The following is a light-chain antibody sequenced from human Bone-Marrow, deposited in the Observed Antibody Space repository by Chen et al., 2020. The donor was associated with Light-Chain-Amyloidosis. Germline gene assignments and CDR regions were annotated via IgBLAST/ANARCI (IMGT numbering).Light chain of an antibody. CDR1: QSLLYSSNNKNY. J-gene: IGKJ1*01. CDR3: QQYYSTPPT. V-gene: IGKV4-1*01. Sequence: DIVMTQSPDSPAVSLGERATINCKSSQSLLYSSNNKNYLAWYQQKPGQSPKLLYYWASTRESGVPDRFSGSGSGTDFTLTISSLQAEDVAVYYCQQYYSTPPTFGPGTKVEIK. CDR2: WAS.